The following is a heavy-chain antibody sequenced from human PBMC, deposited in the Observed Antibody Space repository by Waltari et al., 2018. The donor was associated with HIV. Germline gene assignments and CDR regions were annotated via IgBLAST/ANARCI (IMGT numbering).Heavy chain of an antibody. CDR1: GYTFTSDD. CDR3: ARAARSNDAFDI. Sequence: QVQLVQSGAEVKKPRASVQVSCKASGYTFTSDDIHWVRQAPGQRLEWMGWINAGNGNTKYSQKFQVRVTITRDTSASTAYMELSSLRSEDTAVYYCARAARSNDAFDIWGQGTMVTVSS. J-gene: IGHJ3*02. D-gene: IGHD6-25*01. CDR2: INAGNGNT. V-gene: IGHV1-3*01.